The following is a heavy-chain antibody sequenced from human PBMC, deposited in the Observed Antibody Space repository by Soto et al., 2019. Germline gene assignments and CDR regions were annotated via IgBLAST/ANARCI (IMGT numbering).Heavy chain of an antibody. CDR1: GFTFSSYA. V-gene: IGHV3-23*01. J-gene: IGHJ5*02. D-gene: IGHD6-13*01. Sequence: EVQLLESGGGLVQPGGSLRLSCAASGFTFSSYAMSWVRQAPGKGLEWVSAISGSGGSTYYADSVKGRFTISRDNSKNTLYLQMTRLRAEATAVYYCAKTSTAIAAAGWFDPWGQGTLVTVSS. CDR2: ISGSGGST. CDR3: AKTSTAIAAAGWFDP.